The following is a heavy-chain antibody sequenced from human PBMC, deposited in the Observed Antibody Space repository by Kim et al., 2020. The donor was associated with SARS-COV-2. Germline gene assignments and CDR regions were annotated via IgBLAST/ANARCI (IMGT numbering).Heavy chain of an antibody. J-gene: IGHJ6*03. D-gene: IGHD3-3*01. V-gene: IGHV3-21*01. CDR2: ISSRSNSR. Sequence: GGSLRLSCAASGFTFSDYGMNWVRQAPGKGLEWVSSISSRSNSRYYADSVKGRFTISRDNAEKSLYLEMHSLRVADTAVYFCARDGRFLEWEAVSYNYYLDVWGKGTTVTVSS. CDR1: GFTFSDYG. CDR3: ARDGRFLEWEAVSYNYYLDV.